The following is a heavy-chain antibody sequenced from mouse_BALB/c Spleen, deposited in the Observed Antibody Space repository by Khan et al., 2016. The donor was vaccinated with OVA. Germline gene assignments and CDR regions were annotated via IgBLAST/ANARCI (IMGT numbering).Heavy chain of an antibody. V-gene: IGHV3-2*02. D-gene: IGHD1-2*01. CDR2: ISYSGST. CDR1: GYSITSGYG. J-gene: IGHJ2*01. CDR3: ARTARIKY. Sequence: EVQLQESGPGLVKPSQSLSLTCTVTGYSITSGYGWNWIRQFPGNKLEWMGYISYSGSTNYNPSLKRRISITRDTSQNQFFLPLNAVTTEYTATYYCARTARIKYWGQGTTLTVSS.